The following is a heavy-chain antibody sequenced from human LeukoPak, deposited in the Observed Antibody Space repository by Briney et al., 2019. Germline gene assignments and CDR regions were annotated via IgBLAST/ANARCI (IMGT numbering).Heavy chain of an antibody. J-gene: IGHJ4*02. Sequence: GESLKISCKGSGYSFTSYWVGWVRQMPGKGLEWMGIIYPGDSDTRYSPSFQGQVTISADKSISTAYLQWSSLKASDTAMYYCARLHVPGGGGIVGATFDYWGQGTLVTVSS. V-gene: IGHV5-51*01. D-gene: IGHD1-26*01. CDR1: GYSFTSYW. CDR3: ARLHVPGGGGIVGATFDY. CDR2: IYPGDSDT.